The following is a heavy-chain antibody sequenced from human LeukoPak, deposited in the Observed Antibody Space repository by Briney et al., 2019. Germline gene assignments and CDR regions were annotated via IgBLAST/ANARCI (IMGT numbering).Heavy chain of an antibody. Sequence: GGPLRLSCAASGFTFSGPAMHWVRQASGKGLEWVGRIRSKANSYATAYAASVKGRFTISRDDSKNTAYLQMNSLKTEDTAVYYCTVAIEGYYYYYYMDVWGKGTTVTVSS. J-gene: IGHJ6*03. V-gene: IGHV3-73*01. D-gene: IGHD2-15*01. CDR1: GFTFSGPA. CDR3: TVAIEGYYYYYYMDV. CDR2: IRSKANSYAT.